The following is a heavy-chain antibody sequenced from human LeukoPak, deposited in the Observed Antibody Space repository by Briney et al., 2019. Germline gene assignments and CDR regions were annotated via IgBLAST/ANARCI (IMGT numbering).Heavy chain of an antibody. D-gene: IGHD3-10*01. V-gene: IGHV5-51*01. J-gene: IGHJ3*02. CDR2: IYPGDSDT. CDR1: GYNFNHHW. Sequence: GESLKISCRGSGYNFNHHWIGWVRQFPGKGLEWMGLIYPGDSDTKYNPSFEGHVTMSVDRSISAAFLQWSSLKASDTAMYYCATTGRIRAFDIWGQGTMVTVSS. CDR3: ATTGRIRAFDI.